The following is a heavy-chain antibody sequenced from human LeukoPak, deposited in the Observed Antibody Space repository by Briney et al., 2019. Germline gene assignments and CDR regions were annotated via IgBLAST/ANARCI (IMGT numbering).Heavy chain of an antibody. D-gene: IGHD3-10*01. CDR3: ARVGYGSGSWGWFDP. V-gene: IGHV4-59*01. Sequence: SETLSLSCTVSARSFVVFFCLGVRQSPGKGLEYIGYIYYSGTTDYNPTLKSRVSMSVDTYKNQFFLYLTSVTAADTAIYYCARVGYGSGSWGWFDPWGQGTLVTVSS. J-gene: IGHJ5*02. CDR1: ARSFVVFF. CDR2: IYYSGTT.